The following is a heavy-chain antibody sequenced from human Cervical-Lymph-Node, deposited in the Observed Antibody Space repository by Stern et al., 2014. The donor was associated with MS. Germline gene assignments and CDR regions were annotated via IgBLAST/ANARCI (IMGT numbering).Heavy chain of an antibody. CDR1: GYRFSTFY. Sequence: QVQLVESGAEVKKPGASVKVSCKASGYRFSTFYLHWLRQAPGPGLQWIGRIDPGSGAPNPSQTFQGRLTMTRDRSITTAYLELSGLRSDDTAVYYCARIYCSGDECYHSFDTWGQGTLVTVSS. J-gene: IGHJ4*02. CDR3: ARIYCSGDECYHSFDT. V-gene: IGHV1-2*06. CDR2: IDPGSGAP. D-gene: IGHD3-16*02.